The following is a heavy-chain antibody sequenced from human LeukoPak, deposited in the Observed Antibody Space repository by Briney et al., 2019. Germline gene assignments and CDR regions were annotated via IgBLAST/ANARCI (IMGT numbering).Heavy chain of an antibody. CDR2: ISGSGGSK. CDR3: AKEWRFSSSWYQYYFDY. V-gene: IGHV3-23*01. D-gene: IGHD6-13*01. Sequence: PEGSLRLSCAASGFTINNYAMSWVRQAPGKGLEWISAISGSGGSKYYADSVKGRFTISRDTSTNTLYLQLNSLRVDDTAVYFCAKEWRFSSSWYQYYFDYWGQGTLVTVSS. CDR1: GFTINNYA. J-gene: IGHJ4*02.